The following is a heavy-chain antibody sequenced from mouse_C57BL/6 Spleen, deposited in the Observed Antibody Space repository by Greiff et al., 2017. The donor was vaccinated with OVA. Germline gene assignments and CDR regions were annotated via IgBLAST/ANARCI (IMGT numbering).Heavy chain of an antibody. CDR3: ARGVRCTMVTQAY. D-gene: IGHD2-2*01. CDR2: IDPSDSYT. J-gene: IGHJ3*01. CDR1: GYTFTSYW. V-gene: IGHV1-69*01. Sequence: QVQLQQPGAELVMPGASVKLSCKASGYTFTSYWMHWVKQRPGQGLEWIGEIDPSDSYTNYNQKFKGKSTLTVDKSSSTAYMQLSSLTSEDSAVYYCARGVRCTMVTQAYWGQGTLVTVSA.